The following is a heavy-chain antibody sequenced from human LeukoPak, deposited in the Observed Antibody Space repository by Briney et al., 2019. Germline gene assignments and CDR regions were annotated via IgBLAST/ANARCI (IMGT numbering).Heavy chain of an antibody. CDR2: ISSSSSYI. J-gene: IGHJ3*02. CDR3: ARGSAGAFDI. V-gene: IGHV3-21*01. Sequence: GGSLRLSCGASGFTFGGYWMYWVRQAPGKGLEWVSSISSSSSYIYYADSVKGRFTISRDNAKNSLYLQMNSLRAEDTAVYYCARGSAGAFDIWGQGTMVTVYS. CDR1: GFTFGGYW.